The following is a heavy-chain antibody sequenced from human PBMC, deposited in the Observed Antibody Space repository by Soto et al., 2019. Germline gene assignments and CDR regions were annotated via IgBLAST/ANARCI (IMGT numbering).Heavy chain of an antibody. J-gene: IGHJ6*02. V-gene: IGHV1-58*02. CDR1: GFTFTSSA. CDR2: IVVGSGNT. Sequence: QMQLVQSGPEVKKPGTSVKVSCKASGFTFTSSAMQWVRQARGQRLEWIGWIVVGSGNTNYAQKSQERVTITRDMSTSTAYMELSSLRSEDTAVYYCAADYYGSGSHSNYYYGMDVWGQGTTVTVSS. CDR3: AADYYGSGSHSNYYYGMDV. D-gene: IGHD3-10*01.